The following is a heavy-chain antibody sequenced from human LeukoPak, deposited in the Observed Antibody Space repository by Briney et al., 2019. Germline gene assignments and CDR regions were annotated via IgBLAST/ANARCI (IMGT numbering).Heavy chain of an antibody. D-gene: IGHD1-26*01. CDR1: GYTFNDHY. CDR2: IEPSSGGT. J-gene: IGHJ4*02. V-gene: IGHV1-2*06. CDR3: ARSLKAGGDF. Sequence: GASVKVSCKTSGYTFNDHYIYWVRQAPGQGLEWMGRIEPSSGGTNYAQKFQGRVTLTRDTSIRTAYMDLKRLTSDDTATYYCARSLKAGGDFWGQGALLTVSS.